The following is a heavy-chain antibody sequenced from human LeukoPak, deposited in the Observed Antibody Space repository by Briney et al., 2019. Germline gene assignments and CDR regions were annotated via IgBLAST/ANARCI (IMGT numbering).Heavy chain of an antibody. CDR2: ISSDGNTK. CDR3: AREEDCSSTSCYKDYYYYGMDV. CDR1: GFTFSSYG. Sequence: GGSLRLSCAASGFTFSSYGMHWVRQAPGKGLEWVAVISSDGNTKNYVDSVKGRFTFSRDNSKNTLYLQMNSLRAEDTAVYYCAREEDCSSTSCYKDYYYYGMDVWGQGTTVTVSS. V-gene: IGHV3-30*03. J-gene: IGHJ6*02. D-gene: IGHD2-2*02.